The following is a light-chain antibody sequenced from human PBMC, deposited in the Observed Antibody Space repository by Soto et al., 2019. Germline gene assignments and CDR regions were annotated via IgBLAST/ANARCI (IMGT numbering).Light chain of an antibody. J-gene: IGKJ1*01. Sequence: DIQMTQSPSILSASVGDRVTITCRASQRISDWLAWYQQKPGQAPKLLIYDASSLKSGVPSRFSGSGYGTDFTLTISSLQPDDFATYYCQQYNTYSRTFGQGTKVEIK. V-gene: IGKV1-5*01. CDR1: QRISDW. CDR2: DAS. CDR3: QQYNTYSRT.